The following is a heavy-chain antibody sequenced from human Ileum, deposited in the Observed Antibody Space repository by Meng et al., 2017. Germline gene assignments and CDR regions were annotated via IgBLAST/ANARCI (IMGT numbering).Heavy chain of an antibody. J-gene: IGHJ4*02. CDR2: INTDNGET. CDR1: GYTFTNYA. CDR3: ARERQTSGEDY. V-gene: IGHV1-3*04. Sequence: QAHLVQSGAEVKKPGASVKVSCKASGYTFTNYAIQWVRQAPGQRLEWVGWINTDNGETTYSQNFQDRVTLNRDTSAGTVYMYLNSLISEDTAIYYCARERQTSGEDYWGQGTLVTVSS. D-gene: IGHD2-15*01.